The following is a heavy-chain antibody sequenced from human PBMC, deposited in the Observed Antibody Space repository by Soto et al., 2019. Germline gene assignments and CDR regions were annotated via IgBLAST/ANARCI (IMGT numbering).Heavy chain of an antibody. V-gene: IGHV3-23*01. CDR3: AKVAECSSTNCYSYYYYYMDV. CDR1: GFTFSSYA. D-gene: IGHD2-2*01. J-gene: IGHJ6*03. Sequence: GGSLRLSCAASGFTFSSYAMSWVRQAPGKGLEWVSAISGSGGSTYYADSVKGRFTISRDNSKNTLYLQMNSLRAEDTAVYYCAKVAECSSTNCYSYYYYYMDVWGKGTTVTVSS. CDR2: ISGSGGST.